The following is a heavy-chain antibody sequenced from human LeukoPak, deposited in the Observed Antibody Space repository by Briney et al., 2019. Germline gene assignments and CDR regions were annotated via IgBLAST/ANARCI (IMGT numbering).Heavy chain of an antibody. CDR3: TTKTALWVRGVNVDY. CDR2: IKSKTDGGTT. CDR1: GFTFSNAW. J-gene: IGHJ4*02. Sequence: GGSLRLSCAASGFTFSNAWMSWVRQAPGKGLEWVGRIKSKTDGGTTDYAAPVKGRLTISRDDSKNTLYLQMNSLKTEDTAVYYCTTKTALWVRGVNVDYWGQGTLVTVSS. V-gene: IGHV3-15*01. D-gene: IGHD3-10*01.